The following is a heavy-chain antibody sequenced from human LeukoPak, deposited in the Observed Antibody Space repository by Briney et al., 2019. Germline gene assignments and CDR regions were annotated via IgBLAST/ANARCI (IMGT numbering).Heavy chain of an antibody. V-gene: IGHV3-11*01. CDR1: GFTFSDYY. D-gene: IGHD3-16*01. Sequence: GGSLRLSCAASGFTFSDYYMSWIRQAPGKGLEWVSYISSSGSTTYYADSVKGRFTISRDNAKNSLYLQMNSLRAEDTALYYCAKAYTDYYGMDVWGQGTTVTVSS. CDR3: AKAYTDYYGMDV. J-gene: IGHJ6*02. CDR2: ISSSGSTT.